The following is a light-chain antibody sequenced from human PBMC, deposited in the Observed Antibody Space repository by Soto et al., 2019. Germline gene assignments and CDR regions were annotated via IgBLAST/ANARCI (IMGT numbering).Light chain of an antibody. CDR1: QNIDIS. CDR2: KAS. J-gene: IGKJ2*01. Sequence: DIQMTQSPSTLSASVGDRVTITCRASQNIDISLAWYQQKPGKAPNLLIYKASILESGVPSRFRGSGSGTEFTLTLCSLQPDDFATYYCLSYDSYSYTFGQGTNLQIK. V-gene: IGKV1-5*03. CDR3: LSYDSYSYT.